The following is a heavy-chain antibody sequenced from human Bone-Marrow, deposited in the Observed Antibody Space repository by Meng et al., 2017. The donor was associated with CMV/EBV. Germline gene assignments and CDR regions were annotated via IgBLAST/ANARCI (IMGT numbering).Heavy chain of an antibody. CDR3: ARTPLGAFDI. CDR2: ITGSGTTI. V-gene: IGHV3-11*01. CDR1: GFTFSDNS. J-gene: IGHJ3*02. Sequence: GGSLRLSCTASGFTFSDNSMSWIRQAPGKGLEWISYITGSGTTIYYADSVRGRFTISRDNAKNSLYLQMNSLRAEDTALYYCARTPLGAFDIWGQGTMVTVSS.